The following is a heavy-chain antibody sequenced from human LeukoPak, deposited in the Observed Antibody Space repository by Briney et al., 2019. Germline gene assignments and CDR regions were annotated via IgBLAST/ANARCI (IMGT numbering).Heavy chain of an antibody. Sequence: PSETLSLTRTVSGGSSSSGSHFWSWIRQPAGKGLEWIGRIYFSGSTSYNPSLKSRVTISVDTSRNQFSLKLGSVTAADTAIYYCAKRDSSPGAFDIWGQGTMVTVSS. J-gene: IGHJ3*02. CDR2: IYFSGST. CDR3: AKRDSSPGAFDI. D-gene: IGHD6-13*01. V-gene: IGHV4-61*02. CDR1: GGSSSSGSHF.